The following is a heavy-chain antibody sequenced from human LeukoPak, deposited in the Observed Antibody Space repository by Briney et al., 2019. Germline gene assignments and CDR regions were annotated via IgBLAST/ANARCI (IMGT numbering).Heavy chain of an antibody. D-gene: IGHD6-19*01. CDR2: IYYSGST. Sequence: SETLSLTCTVSGGSISSYYCSWIRQPPGKGLEWIGYIYYSGSTNYNPSLKSRVTISVDTSKNQFSLKLSSVTAADTAVYYCARDVEGSGWSNFQHWGQGTLVTVSS. CDR1: GGSISSYY. V-gene: IGHV4-59*01. J-gene: IGHJ1*01. CDR3: ARDVEGSGWSNFQH.